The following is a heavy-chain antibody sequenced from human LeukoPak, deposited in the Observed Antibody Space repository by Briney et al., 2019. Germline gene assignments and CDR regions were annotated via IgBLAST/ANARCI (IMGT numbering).Heavy chain of an antibody. CDR3: TTDARITMVRGVIISFDY. J-gene: IGHJ4*02. V-gene: IGHV3-15*01. D-gene: IGHD3-10*01. CDR2: IKSKTDGGTT. Sequence: TGGSLRLSCAASGFTFSNAWMSWVRQAPGKGLEWVGRIKSKTDGGTTDYAAPVKGRFTISRDDSKNTLHLQMNSLKTEDTAVYYCTTDARITMVRGVIISFDYWGQGTLVTVSS. CDR1: GFTFSNAW.